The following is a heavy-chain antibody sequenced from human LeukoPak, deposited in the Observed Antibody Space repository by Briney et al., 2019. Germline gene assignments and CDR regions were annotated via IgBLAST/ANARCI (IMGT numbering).Heavy chain of an antibody. J-gene: IGHJ6*03. CDR2: ISDSGGST. CDR3: AKDSYGDPTGYMDV. Sequence: GGSLRLSCAASGFTFSNYAMTWVRQAPGKGLEWVSSISDSGGSTYYADSVKGRFTISRDNSKNTLFLQMNSLRAEDTAVYYCAKDSYGDPTGYMDVWGKGTTVTVSS. V-gene: IGHV3-23*01. D-gene: IGHD4-17*01. CDR1: GFTFSNYA.